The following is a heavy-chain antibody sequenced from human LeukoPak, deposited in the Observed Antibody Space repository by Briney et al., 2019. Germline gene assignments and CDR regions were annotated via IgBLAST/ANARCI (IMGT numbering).Heavy chain of an antibody. V-gene: IGHV3-64D*09. CDR3: VKSPSDGLDV. Sequence: PGGSLRLSCSASGFTFSTYPMHWVRQATGKGLENVSTIFANGDITSYAASVKGRFTTSRDNSKNTLYLQMSSLRPEDTAVYYCVKSPSDGLDVWGQGATVTVSS. CDR2: IFANGDIT. CDR1: GFTFSTYP. J-gene: IGHJ6*02.